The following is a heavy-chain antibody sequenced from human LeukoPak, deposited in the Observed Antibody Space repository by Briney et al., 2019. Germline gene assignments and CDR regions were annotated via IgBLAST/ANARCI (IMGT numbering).Heavy chain of an antibody. CDR2: IIPIFGTA. D-gene: IGHD3-3*01. Sequence: GASVKVSCKASGGTFSSYAISWVRQAPGQGLEWMGGIIPIFGTANYAQKFQGRVTITADKSTSTAYMELSSLRSEDTAVYYCASQYYDFWSGYYASNYGLDYWGQGTLVTVSS. CDR3: ASQYYDFWSGYYASNYGLDY. CDR1: GGTFSSYA. V-gene: IGHV1-69*06. J-gene: IGHJ4*02.